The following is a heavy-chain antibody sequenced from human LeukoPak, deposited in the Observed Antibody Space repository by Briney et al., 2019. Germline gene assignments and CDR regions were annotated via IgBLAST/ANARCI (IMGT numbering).Heavy chain of an antibody. CDR1: GYTFTSYG. CDR2: ISAYNGNT. Sequence: GASVKVSCKASGYTFTSYGISWVRQAPGQGLEWMGWISAYNGNTNYAQKLQGRVTMTTDTSTSTAYMELRSLRSDDTAVYYCARDRQIAAAGNWFDPWGQGTLVTVSS. D-gene: IGHD6-13*01. V-gene: IGHV1-18*01. J-gene: IGHJ5*02. CDR3: ARDRQIAAAGNWFDP.